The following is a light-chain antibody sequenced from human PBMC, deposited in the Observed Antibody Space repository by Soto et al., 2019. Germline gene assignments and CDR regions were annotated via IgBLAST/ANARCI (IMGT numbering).Light chain of an antibody. CDR1: QSVSSTY. CDR2: GAS. Sequence: EIVLTQSPGTLSLSPGERATLSCRASQSVSSTYLAWYQQKPGQAPRLLIYGASSRATGIPDRFSGSGTGTDFTLTISRLELEDVAVYYCQKYTTSPPSCTFGQGTKVEIK. V-gene: IGKV3-20*01. CDR3: QKYTTSPPSCT. J-gene: IGKJ1*01.